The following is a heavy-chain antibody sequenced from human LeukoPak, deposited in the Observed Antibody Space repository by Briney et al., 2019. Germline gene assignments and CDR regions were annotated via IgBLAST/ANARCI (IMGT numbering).Heavy chain of an antibody. V-gene: IGHV4-59*01. J-gene: IGHJ6*02. CDR1: GGFISSYY. Sequence: SETLSLTCAVQGGFISSYYWSWIRQPPGKALEWIGYIYYSGSTNYNPSLKSRVTISVDTSKNQFSLKLSSVTAADTAVYYCASVYSSSYYGMDVWGQGTTVTVSS. CDR3: ASVYSSSYYGMDV. D-gene: IGHD6-6*01. CDR2: IYYSGST.